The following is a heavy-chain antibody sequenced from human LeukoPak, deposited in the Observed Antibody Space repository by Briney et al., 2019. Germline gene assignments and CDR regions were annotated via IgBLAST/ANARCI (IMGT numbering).Heavy chain of an antibody. J-gene: IGHJ5*02. Sequence: SVKVSCKASGGTFSSYAISWVRQAPGQGLEWMGGIIPIFGAANYAQKFQGRVTITADESTSTAYMELSSLRSEDTAVYYCAGAPIAAAGPNWFDPWGQGTLVTVSS. CDR3: AGAPIAAAGPNWFDP. CDR2: IIPIFGAA. D-gene: IGHD6-13*01. CDR1: GGTFSSYA. V-gene: IGHV1-69*13.